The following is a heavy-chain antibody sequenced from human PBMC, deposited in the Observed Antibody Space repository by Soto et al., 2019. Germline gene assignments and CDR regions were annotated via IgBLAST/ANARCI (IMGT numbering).Heavy chain of an antibody. CDR1: GYTFTSYG. J-gene: IGHJ5*02. CDR2: ISAYNGNT. Sequence: QVQLVQSGAEVKKPGASVKVSCKASGYTFTSYGISWVRQAPGQGLEWMGWISAYNGNTNYAQKLQGRVTMTTDTSTSTAYMELRSLRSDDTAVYYCGRDGGYYYGSGTPWDWFDPWGQGTLVTVSS. CDR3: GRDGGYYYGSGTPWDWFDP. D-gene: IGHD3-10*01. V-gene: IGHV1-18*04.